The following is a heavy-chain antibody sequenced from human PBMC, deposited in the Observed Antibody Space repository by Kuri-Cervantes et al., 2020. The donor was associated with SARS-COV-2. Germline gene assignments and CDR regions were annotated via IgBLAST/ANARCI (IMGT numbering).Heavy chain of an antibody. D-gene: IGHD1-7*01. CDR1: GLTFSSYA. CDR2: ISGSGGST. J-gene: IGHJ4*01. CDR3: AKDGRSTRELDLRPYDY. Sequence: GESLKISCAASGLTFSSYAMSWVRQAPGKGLEWVSTISGSGGSTYYADSVKGRFTISRDNSKNTLYLQMNSLRAEDTAVYYCAKDGRSTRELDLRPYDYWGHGNLVNVAS. V-gene: IGHV3-23*01.